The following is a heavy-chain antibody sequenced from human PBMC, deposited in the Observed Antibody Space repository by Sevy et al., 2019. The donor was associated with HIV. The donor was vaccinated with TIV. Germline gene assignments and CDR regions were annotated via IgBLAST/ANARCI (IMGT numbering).Heavy chain of an antibody. CDR2: ISYDGSNK. Sequence: GGSLRLSCVASGFTFSSYAMHWVRQAPGKGLEWVAVISYDGSNKYYADSVKGRFTISRDNSKNTLYLQMNSLRAEDTAVYYCARDRYSGTPGAFDIWGQGTMVTVSS. J-gene: IGHJ3*02. CDR1: GFTFSSYA. CDR3: ARDRYSGTPGAFDI. D-gene: IGHD1-26*01. V-gene: IGHV3-30-3*01.